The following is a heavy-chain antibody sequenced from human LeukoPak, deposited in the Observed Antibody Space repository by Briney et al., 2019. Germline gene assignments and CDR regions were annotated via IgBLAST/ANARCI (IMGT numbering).Heavy chain of an antibody. CDR2: ISDSGGTI. J-gene: IGHJ4*02. Sequence: PGGSLRLSCATSGFTFSGYAMNWVRQAPGKGLEWVSHISDSGGTIHHADSVQGRFTMSRDNSKNTLYLQMNSLRAEDTAVYYCAKSREGYYFDYWGQGTLVTVSS. V-gene: IGHV3-23*01. D-gene: IGHD5-24*01. CDR3: AKSREGYYFDY. CDR1: GFTFSGYA.